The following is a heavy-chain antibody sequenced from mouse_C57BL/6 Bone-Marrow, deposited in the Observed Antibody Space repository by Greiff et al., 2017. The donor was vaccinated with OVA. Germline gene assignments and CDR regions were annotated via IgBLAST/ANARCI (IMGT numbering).Heavy chain of an antibody. Sequence: VQLQQSGPELVKPGASVKISCKASGYAFSSSWMNWVKQRPGKGLEWIGRIYPGDGDTNYNGKFKGKATLTADKSSSTAYMQLSSLTSEDSAVYFCARSLLPGYWGQGTTLTVSS. CDR3: ARSLLPGY. CDR2: IYPGDGDT. CDR1: GYAFSSSW. J-gene: IGHJ2*01. D-gene: IGHD2-1*01. V-gene: IGHV1-82*01.